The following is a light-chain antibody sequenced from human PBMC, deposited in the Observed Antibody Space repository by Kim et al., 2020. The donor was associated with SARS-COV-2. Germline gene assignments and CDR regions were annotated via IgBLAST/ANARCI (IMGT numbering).Light chain of an antibody. CDR1: ELGSKY. CDR3: QTWDSTTGV. CDR2: QDN. V-gene: IGLV3-1*01. J-gene: IGLJ3*02. Sequence: SYELTQPPSVSVSPGQTASITCSGDELGSKYASWYQQRPGQSPVMVIYQDNKRPSGIHDRFSGSNSGNTATLTISGTQAMDEADYYCQTWDSTTGVFGGG.